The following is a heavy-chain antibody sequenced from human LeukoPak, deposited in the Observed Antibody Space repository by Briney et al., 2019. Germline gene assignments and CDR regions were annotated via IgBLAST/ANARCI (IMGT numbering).Heavy chain of an antibody. CDR3: ARDQGYDSSGYYGTTFDY. V-gene: IGHV4-39*07. CDR1: GGSISSSSYY. J-gene: IGHJ4*02. CDR2: IYYSGST. Sequence: SGTLSFTCTVSGGSISSSSYYWGWIRQPPGKGLEWIGSIYYSGSTYYNPSLKSRVTISVDTSKNQFSLKLSSVTAADTAVYYCARDQGYDSSGYYGTTFDYWGQGTLVTVSS. D-gene: IGHD3-22*01.